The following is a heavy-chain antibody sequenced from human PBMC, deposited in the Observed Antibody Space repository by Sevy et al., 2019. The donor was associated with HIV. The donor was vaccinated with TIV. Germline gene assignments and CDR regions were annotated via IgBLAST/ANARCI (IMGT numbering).Heavy chain of an antibody. CDR1: GYTLSELP. CDR3: ATDSSLPAFDI. V-gene: IGHV1-24*01. CDR2: FDPEDGET. D-gene: IGHD6-19*01. J-gene: IGHJ3*02. Sequence: ASVKVSCKVSGYTLSELPMHWVRQAPGKGLEWMGGFDPEDGETIYAQKFQGRVTMTEDTSTDTAYMELSSLRSEDTAVYYCATDSSLPAFDIWGQGTMVTVSS.